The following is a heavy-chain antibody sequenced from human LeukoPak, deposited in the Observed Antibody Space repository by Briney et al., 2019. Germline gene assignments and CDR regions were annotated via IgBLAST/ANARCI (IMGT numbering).Heavy chain of an antibody. CDR1: GGSFSGYY. Sequence: SETLSLTCAVYGGSFSGYYWSWIRQPPGKGLEWIGEINHSGSTNYNPSLKSRVTISVDTSKNQFSLKLSSVTAADTAVYCCARRVVGATRSDYWGQGTLVTVSS. CDR2: INHSGST. V-gene: IGHV4-34*01. CDR3: ARRVVGATRSDY. J-gene: IGHJ4*02. D-gene: IGHD1-26*01.